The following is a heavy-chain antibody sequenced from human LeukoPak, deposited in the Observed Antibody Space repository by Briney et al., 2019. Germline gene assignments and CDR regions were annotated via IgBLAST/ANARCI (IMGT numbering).Heavy chain of an antibody. V-gene: IGHV1-18*01. D-gene: IGHD5-18*01. CDR2: ISAYNGNT. Sequence: GASVNVSCTASGSTFTICSICWVWQAPGQGLGWMGWISAYNGNTNYAQKLQGSVTMTTDSSTSIAYMGRTGLRSDDTAVYYCASSDTAMVSGYWGQGTLVTVSS. J-gene: IGHJ4*02. CDR3: ASSDTAMVSGY. CDR1: GSTFTICS.